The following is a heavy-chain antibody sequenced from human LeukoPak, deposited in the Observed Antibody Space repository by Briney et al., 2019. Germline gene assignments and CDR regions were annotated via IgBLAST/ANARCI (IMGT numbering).Heavy chain of an antibody. V-gene: IGHV3-11*01. D-gene: IGHD4-17*01. Sequence: GGSLRLSCAASGFTFSDYYMNWIRQAPGKGMEWISYISSSGSTIYYADSVKGQFTISRDNAKNSLYLQMNSLRAEDTAVYYCASGLNTVTVPFDYWGQGTLVTVSS. CDR3: ASGLNTVTVPFDY. J-gene: IGHJ4*02. CDR2: ISSSGSTI. CDR1: GFTFSDYY.